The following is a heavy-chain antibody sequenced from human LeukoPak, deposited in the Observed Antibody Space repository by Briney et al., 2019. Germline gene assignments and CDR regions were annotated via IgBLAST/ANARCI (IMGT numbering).Heavy chain of an antibody. CDR3: AKDRSSITMIVVVIPGPFDY. J-gene: IGHJ4*02. CDR1: GFTFSSYS. CDR2: ISSSSSYI. V-gene: IGHV3-21*04. Sequence: GGSLRLSCAASGFTFSSYSMNWVRQAPGKGLEWVSSISSSSSYIYYADSVKGRFTISRDNSKNTLYLQMNSLRAEDTAVYYCAKDRSSITMIVVVIPGPFDYWGQGTLVTVSS. D-gene: IGHD3-22*01.